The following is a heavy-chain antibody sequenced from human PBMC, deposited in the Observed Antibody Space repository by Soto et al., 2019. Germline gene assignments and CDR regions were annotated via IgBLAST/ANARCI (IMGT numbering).Heavy chain of an antibody. V-gene: IGHV3-23*01. D-gene: IGHD4-17*01. CDR3: AKDLSGDYVEALLSFDY. Sequence: EVQLLESGGGLVQPGGSLRLSCAASGFTFSSYAMSWVRQAPGKGLEWVSAISGSGGSTYYADSVKGRFTISRDNSKNTRYLQMNSLRAEDTAVYYCAKDLSGDYVEALLSFDYWGQGTLVTVSS. CDR2: ISGSGGST. CDR1: GFTFSSYA. J-gene: IGHJ4*02.